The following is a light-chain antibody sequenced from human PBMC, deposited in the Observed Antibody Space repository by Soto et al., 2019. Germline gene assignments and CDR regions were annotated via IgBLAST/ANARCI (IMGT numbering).Light chain of an antibody. Sequence: QSVLTQPPSASASLGASVKLTCTLSSGYSNYKVDWYQQRPGKGPRFVMRVGTGGIVGSKGDGIPDRFSVLGSGLNRYLTIKNIQEEDESDYHCGADHGSGSNFVVFGGGTKLTVL. CDR1: SGYSNYK. CDR3: GADHGSGSNFVV. CDR2: VGTGGIVG. V-gene: IGLV9-49*01. J-gene: IGLJ2*01.